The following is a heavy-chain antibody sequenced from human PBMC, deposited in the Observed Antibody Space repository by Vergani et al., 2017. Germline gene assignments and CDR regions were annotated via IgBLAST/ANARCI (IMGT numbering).Heavy chain of an antibody. D-gene: IGHD5-24*01. CDR1: GPSFVNYA. V-gene: IGHV7-4-1*02. CDR2: INTLTRSV. CDR3: ARWEVRDMSFDF. J-gene: IGHJ4*02. Sequence: QVQLVQSAPDLRKPGASVTLSSKASGPSFVNYAINWLQQAPGHGLEWMGWINTLTRSVTYAKGFTGRFVFSLATSVSTAYLHISSLKPEVSAVYYCARWEVRDMSFDFWGPGALVTVSS.